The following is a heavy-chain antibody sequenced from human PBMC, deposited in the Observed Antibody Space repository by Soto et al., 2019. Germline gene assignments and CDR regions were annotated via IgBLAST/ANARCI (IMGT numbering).Heavy chain of an antibody. D-gene: IGHD6-19*01. Sequence: ASEKVSCKASGYTFTIYGISGVLQAPIQGLEWMGCISAYNGNTNYAQKLQGRVTMTTDTSTSTAYMELRSLRSDDTAVYYCATNPAIAVAGTEYDYWGQGTLVTVSS. J-gene: IGHJ4*02. V-gene: IGHV1-18*01. CDR3: ATNPAIAVAGTEYDY. CDR1: GYTFTIYG. CDR2: ISAYNGNT.